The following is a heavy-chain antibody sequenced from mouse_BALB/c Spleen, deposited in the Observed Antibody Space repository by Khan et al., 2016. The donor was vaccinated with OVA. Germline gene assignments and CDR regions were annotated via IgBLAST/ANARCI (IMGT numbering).Heavy chain of an antibody. V-gene: IGHV9-2-1*01. D-gene: IGHD2-12*01. CDR1: GYTFTDYS. CDR3: ARDSYDYFDY. J-gene: IGHJ2*01. Sequence: QIQLVQSGPELKKPGETVKISCKASGYTFTDYSMHWVKQAPGKGLKWMGWINTDTGEPTYADDFKGRFAFSLETSASTAYLQINNLKNEDTATYFFARDSYDYFDYWGQGTTLTVSS. CDR2: INTDTGEP.